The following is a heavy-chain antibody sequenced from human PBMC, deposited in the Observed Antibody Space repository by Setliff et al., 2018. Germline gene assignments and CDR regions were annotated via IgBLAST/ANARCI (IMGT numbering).Heavy chain of an antibody. Sequence: ETLRLSCAASGFRISFREYWMFWVRQAPGKGLEWVARIDKDGSSTVYADSVKVRFTISRDNVKKMLYLQMDSLRTEDTAVYYCTREHTPWVGASHHDCWGQGTQVTVSS. CDR2: IDKDGSST. CDR1: GFRISFREYW. D-gene: IGHD1-26*01. V-gene: IGHV3-74*01. J-gene: IGHJ4*02. CDR3: TREHTPWVGASHHDC.